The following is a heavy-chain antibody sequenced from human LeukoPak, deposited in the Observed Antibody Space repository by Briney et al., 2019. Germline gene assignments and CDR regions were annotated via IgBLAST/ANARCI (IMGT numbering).Heavy chain of an antibody. J-gene: IGHJ4*02. Sequence: GGSLRLSCAASGFTFSSYGMHWVRQAPGKGLEWVAFIRYDGSNKYYADSVKGRFTISRDNSKNTLYLQMNSLRAEDTAVYYCARDYYDSSGYYSPDYYFDYWGQGTLVTVSS. V-gene: IGHV3-30*02. D-gene: IGHD3-22*01. CDR1: GFTFSSYG. CDR3: ARDYYDSSGYYSPDYYFDY. CDR2: IRYDGSNK.